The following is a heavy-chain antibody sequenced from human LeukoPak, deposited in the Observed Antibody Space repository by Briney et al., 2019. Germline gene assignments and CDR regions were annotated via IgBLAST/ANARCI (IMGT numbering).Heavy chain of an antibody. D-gene: IGHD3-10*01. CDR1: GGTFSSYA. Sequence: SVKVSCKASGGTFSSYAISGVRQAPGQGLEWMGRIIPIFGTANYAQKFQGRVTITTDESTSTAYMELSSLRSEDTAVYYCARGPGSYRDDYWGQGTLVTVSS. V-gene: IGHV1-69*05. J-gene: IGHJ4*02. CDR2: IIPIFGTA. CDR3: ARGPGSYRDDY.